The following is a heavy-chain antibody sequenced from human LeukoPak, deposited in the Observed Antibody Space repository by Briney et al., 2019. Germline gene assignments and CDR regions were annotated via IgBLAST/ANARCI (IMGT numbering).Heavy chain of an antibody. J-gene: IGHJ4*02. CDR3: ARQYYYDSSGYEFFDY. D-gene: IGHD3-22*01. Sequence: GGSLRLSCAASGFTFSSYEMNWVRQAPGKGLEWGSYISSSGSTIYYADSVKGRFTISRDNAKNSLYLQMNSLRAEDTAVYYCARQYYYDSSGYEFFDYWGQGTLVTVSS. CDR1: GFTFSSYE. V-gene: IGHV3-48*03. CDR2: ISSSGSTI.